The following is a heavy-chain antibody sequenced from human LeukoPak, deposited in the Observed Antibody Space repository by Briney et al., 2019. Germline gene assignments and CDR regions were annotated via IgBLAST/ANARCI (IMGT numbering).Heavy chain of an antibody. CDR3: ARSAENAFDI. CDR1: GYTFTGYF. V-gene: IGHV1-2*02. J-gene: IGHJ3*02. Sequence: ASVTVSCKASGYTFTGYFMHWVRQAPGQGLEWMGWINPNSGGTNSAQKFQGRVTMTRDTSISTAYMELSRLRSDDTAVYYCARSAENAFDIWGQGTMVTVSS. CDR2: INPNSGGT. D-gene: IGHD6-25*01.